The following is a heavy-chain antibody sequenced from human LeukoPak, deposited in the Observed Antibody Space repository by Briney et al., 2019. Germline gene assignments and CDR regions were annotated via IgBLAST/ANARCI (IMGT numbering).Heavy chain of an antibody. CDR1: GGSISSGDYY. Sequence: SETLSLTCTVSGGSISSGDYYWSWIRQPPGKGLEWIGYIYYSGSTNYNPSLKSRVTISVDTSKNQFSLKLSSVTAADTAVYYCARSGWSDAFDIWGQGTMVTVSS. V-gene: IGHV4-61*08. CDR3: ARSGWSDAFDI. D-gene: IGHD2-15*01. J-gene: IGHJ3*02. CDR2: IYYSGST.